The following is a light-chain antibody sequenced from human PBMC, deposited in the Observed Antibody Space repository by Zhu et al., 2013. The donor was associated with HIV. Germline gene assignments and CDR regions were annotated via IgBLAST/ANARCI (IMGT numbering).Light chain of an antibody. Sequence: EIVMTQSPATLSVSPGERATLSCRASQSVSSNLAWYQQKPGQAPRLLIFGSSGRAAGIPQRFSGSGSGTDFTLTISSLQPEDFATYYCLQDYNFPYTFGQGTKLEIK. J-gene: IGKJ2*01. CDR1: QSVSSN. V-gene: IGKV3D-15*01. CDR3: LQDYNFPYT. CDR2: GSS.